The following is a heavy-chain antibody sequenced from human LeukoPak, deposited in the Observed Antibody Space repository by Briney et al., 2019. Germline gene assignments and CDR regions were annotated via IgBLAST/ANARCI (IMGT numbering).Heavy chain of an antibody. CDR1: GYTLTELS. J-gene: IGHJ4*02. Sequence: ASVKVSCKVSGYTLTELSMHWVRQAPGKGLEWMGGFDPEDGDTIYTQRFQGRVTMTEDTSTDTAYMELSSLRSEDTAVYYCATVARRSGYDWGGGYYFDYWGQGTPVTVSS. D-gene: IGHD5-12*01. CDR3: ATVARRSGYDWGGGYYFDY. V-gene: IGHV1-24*01. CDR2: FDPEDGDT.